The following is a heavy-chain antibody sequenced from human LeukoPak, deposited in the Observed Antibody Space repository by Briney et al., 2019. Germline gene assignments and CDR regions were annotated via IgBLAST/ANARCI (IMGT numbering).Heavy chain of an antibody. CDR2: INPNSGGT. J-gene: IGHJ4*02. Sequence: ASVKVSCKASGYIFTDYYMHWVRQAPGQELGWMGRINPNSGGTNYAQKFQGRVTMTRDTSISTAYTELSSLRSEDTAVYYCATGMSSSWPPGDYWGQGTLVTVSS. V-gene: IGHV1/OR15-1*01. CDR1: GYIFTDYY. D-gene: IGHD6-13*01. CDR3: ATGMSSSWPPGDY.